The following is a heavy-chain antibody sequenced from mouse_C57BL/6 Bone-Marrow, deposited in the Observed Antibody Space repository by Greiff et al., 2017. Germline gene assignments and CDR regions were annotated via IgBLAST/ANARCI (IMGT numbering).Heavy chain of an antibody. J-gene: IGHJ3*01. CDR1: GYSITSGYY. Sequence: VQLQQSGPGLVKPSQSLSLTCSVTGYSITSGYYWNWIRQFPGNKLVWMGYISYDGSNNSNPSLKNRISFTRDTSKHQFFLTLNSVTTEDTATYYCARGVWEAWFAYWGQGTLVTVSA. CDR2: ISYDGSN. D-gene: IGHD4-1*01. V-gene: IGHV3-6*01. CDR3: ARGVWEAWFAY.